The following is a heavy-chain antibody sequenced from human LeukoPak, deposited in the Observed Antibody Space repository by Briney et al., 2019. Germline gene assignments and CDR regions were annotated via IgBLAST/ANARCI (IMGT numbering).Heavy chain of an antibody. CDR2: IYHSGST. Sequence: SETLSLTCTVSGGSISSGGYYWSWIRQPPGKGLEWIGYIYHSGSTYYNPSLKSRVTISVDRSKNQFSLKLSSVTAADTAVYYCARDKTGYSSGVPWGSGLDPWGQGTLVTVSS. D-gene: IGHD6-19*01. CDR1: GGSISSGGYY. CDR3: ARDKTGYSSGVPWGSGLDP. J-gene: IGHJ5*02. V-gene: IGHV4-30-2*01.